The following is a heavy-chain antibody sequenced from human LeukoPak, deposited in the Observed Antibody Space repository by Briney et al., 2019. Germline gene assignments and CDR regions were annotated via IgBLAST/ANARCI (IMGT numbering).Heavy chain of an antibody. Sequence: QPGGSLRLSCAASGFTFSSYVMNWVRQAPGKGLEWVSGSSGSGGSTYYADSVKGRFTISRDNSKNTLYLLMNSLRAEDTAVYYCAKVYYGSGSPTDAFHIWGQGTMVTVSS. D-gene: IGHD3-10*01. CDR3: AKVYYGSGSPTDAFHI. V-gene: IGHV3-23*01. CDR2: SSGSGGST. CDR1: GFTFSSYV. J-gene: IGHJ3*02.